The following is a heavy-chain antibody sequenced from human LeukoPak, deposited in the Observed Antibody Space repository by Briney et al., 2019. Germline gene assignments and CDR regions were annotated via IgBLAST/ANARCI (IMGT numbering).Heavy chain of an antibody. J-gene: IGHJ4*02. Sequence: GASVKVSCKASGYTFTSYAMHWVRQAPGQRLEWMGWINAGNGNTKYSQKFQGRVTITRGTTASTAYMELSSLRSEDTAVYYCARDLGGGWYPFDYWGQGTLVTVSS. V-gene: IGHV1-3*01. D-gene: IGHD6-19*01. CDR2: INAGNGNT. CDR3: ARDLGGGWYPFDY. CDR1: GYTFTSYA.